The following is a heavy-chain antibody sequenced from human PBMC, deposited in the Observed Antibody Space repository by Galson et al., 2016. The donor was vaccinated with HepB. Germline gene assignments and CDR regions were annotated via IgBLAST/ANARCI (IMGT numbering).Heavy chain of an antibody. CDR2: IWYDGSYK. Sequence: SLRLSCAASGFSFSGNGMHWVRQAPGKGLEWVAVIWYDGSYKYYADSVKGRFTISRDNSKNTLYLQMNSLRPEDTAVYYCAKESAPFSSGWHYFDYWGQGTLVTVSS. CDR3: AKESAPFSSGWHYFDY. V-gene: IGHV3-33*06. J-gene: IGHJ4*02. CDR1: GFSFSGNG. D-gene: IGHD6-19*01.